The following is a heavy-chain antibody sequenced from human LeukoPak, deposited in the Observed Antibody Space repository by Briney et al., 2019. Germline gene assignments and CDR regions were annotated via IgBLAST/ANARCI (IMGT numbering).Heavy chain of an antibody. Sequence: SETLSLTCAVYGGSFSGYYWSWIRQPPGKGLEWIGEINHSGSTNYNPSLKSRVTISVDTSKNQFSLKLSSVTAADTAVYYCARGRYSSFDYWGQGTLVTVSS. J-gene: IGHJ4*02. CDR3: ARGRYSSFDY. D-gene: IGHD6-19*01. CDR2: INHSGST. CDR1: GGSFSGYY. V-gene: IGHV4-34*01.